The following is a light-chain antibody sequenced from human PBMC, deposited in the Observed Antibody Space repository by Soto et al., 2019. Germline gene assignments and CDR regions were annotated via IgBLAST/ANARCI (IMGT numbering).Light chain of an antibody. J-gene: IGLJ2*01. CDR1: SSDVGGYNY. Sequence: QSALTQPASLSGSPGQSITISCTGTSSDVGGYNYVSWYQQHPGNAPKLMVYAVSNGTSGVSHRFSGSKSGNTASLAIAGLQAEEEADYYCSAYTGGSTPSVAFGGGSKVTV. CDR2: AVS. CDR3: SAYTGGSTPSVA. V-gene: IGLV2-14*01.